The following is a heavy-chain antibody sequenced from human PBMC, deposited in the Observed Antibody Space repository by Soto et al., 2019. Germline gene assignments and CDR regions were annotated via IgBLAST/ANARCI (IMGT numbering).Heavy chain of an antibody. V-gene: IGHV3-7*01. D-gene: IGHD3-3*01. Sequence: EVQLVGSGGGFVQPGGSLRLSCAASEFTFRSYWMSWVRQAPGKGLEWVANINQDGSEKNYVESVQGSFTISRDNTKNSLALQVNSLRVEDTAVYYCARSASYRSYCYYYSMDVWGKGTTVTVSS. CDR2: INQDGSEK. J-gene: IGHJ6*03. CDR1: EFTFRSYW. CDR3: ARSASYRSYCYYYSMDV.